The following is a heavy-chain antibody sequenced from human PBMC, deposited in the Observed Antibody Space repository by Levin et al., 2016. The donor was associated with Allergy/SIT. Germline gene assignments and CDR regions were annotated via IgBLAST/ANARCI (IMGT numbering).Heavy chain of an antibody. V-gene: IGHV4-61*02. CDR1: GGSISSGSSY. Sequence: SETLSLTCTVSGGSISSGSSYWSWIRQPAGKGLEWIGRIYTSGSTTYNPSLKTRVTILVDPSKNQFSLNLSSVTAADTAIYYCARGPGVTIFNNYYYSMDVWGKGTTVTVSS. J-gene: IGHJ6*03. CDR3: ARGPGVTIFNNYYYSMDV. D-gene: IGHD3-10*02. CDR2: IYTSGST.